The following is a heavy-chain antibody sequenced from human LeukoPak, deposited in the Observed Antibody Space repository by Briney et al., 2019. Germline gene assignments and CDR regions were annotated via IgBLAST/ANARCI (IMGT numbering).Heavy chain of an antibody. D-gene: IGHD2-21*02. V-gene: IGHV1-69*13. J-gene: IGHJ5*02. CDR1: GYTFTSYY. CDR3: ARGGYGVVVTAAWGFDP. Sequence: GASVKVSCKASGYTFTSYYMHWVRQAPGQGLEWMGGIIPIFGTANYAQKFQGRVTITADESTSTAYMELSSLGSEDTAVYYCARGGYGVVVTAAWGFDPWGQGTLVTVSS. CDR2: IIPIFGTA.